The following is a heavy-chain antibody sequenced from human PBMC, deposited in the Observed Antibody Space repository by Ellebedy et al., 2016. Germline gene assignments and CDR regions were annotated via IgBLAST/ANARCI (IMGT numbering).Heavy chain of an antibody. J-gene: IGHJ3*01. D-gene: IGHD4-17*01. CDR3: ARDRTYGDYVSDALDL. Sequence: GESLKISCAASGFSFNIYNMNWVRQAPGKGLEWVSYMSSSTQTIYYAYSVKGRFTISRDNAKNSLYLQMSGLRAEDTAVYYCARDRTYGDYVSDALDLWGQGTMVTVSS. CDR1: GFSFNIYN. V-gene: IGHV3-48*01. CDR2: MSSSTQTI.